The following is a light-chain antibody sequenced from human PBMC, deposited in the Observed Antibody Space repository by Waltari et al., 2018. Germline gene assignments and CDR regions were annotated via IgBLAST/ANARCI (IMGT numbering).Light chain of an antibody. CDR1: SGHSNYA. J-gene: IGLJ1*01. CDR3: KTWGAGIRV. V-gene: IGLV4-69*01. Sequence: QLVLTQSPSASASLGASVKLTCTLSSGHSNYAIAWHQQQAEKGPRYLMKINRDGSHNKGDGIPDRFSGSTSGAERYLTISGLQSEDDADYYCKTWGAGIRVFGTGTKVTVL. CDR2: INRDGSH.